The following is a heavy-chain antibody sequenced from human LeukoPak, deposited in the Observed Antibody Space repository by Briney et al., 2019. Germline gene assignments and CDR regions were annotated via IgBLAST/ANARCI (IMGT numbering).Heavy chain of an antibody. Sequence: MTSETLSLTCAVYGGSFSGYYWSWIRQPPGKGLEWIGEINHSGSTNYNPSLKSRVTISVDTSKNQFSLKLSSVTAADTAVYYCARTLGYCSSTSCWLEPWGQGTLVTVSS. D-gene: IGHD2-2*01. V-gene: IGHV4-34*01. J-gene: IGHJ5*02. CDR3: ARTLGYCSSTSCWLEP. CDR2: INHSGST. CDR1: GGSFSGYY.